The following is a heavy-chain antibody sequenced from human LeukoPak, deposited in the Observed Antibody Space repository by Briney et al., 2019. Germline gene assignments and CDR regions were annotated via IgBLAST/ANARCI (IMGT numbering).Heavy chain of an antibody. J-gene: IGHJ3*02. V-gene: IGHV3-30*03. D-gene: IGHD6-6*01. CDR1: GFTFSSYG. CDR2: ISYDGSNK. Sequence: GGSLRLSCAASGFTFSSYGMHWVRQAPGKGLEWVAVISYDGSNKYYADSVKGRFTISRDNARDSMYLQMNSLRAVDTAMYYCGRVGGRSVAAKGDTFDIWGQGTMVTVSS. CDR3: GRVGGRSVAAKGDTFDI.